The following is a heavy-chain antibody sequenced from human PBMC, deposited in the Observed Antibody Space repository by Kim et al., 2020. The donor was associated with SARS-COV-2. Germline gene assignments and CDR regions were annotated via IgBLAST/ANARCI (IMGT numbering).Heavy chain of an antibody. CDR2: T. Sequence: TYNPDSVGSRFTISRENAKNSLYLQMNSLRAGDTAVYYCARDRDNWYFDLWGRGTPVTVSS. V-gene: IGHV3-13*01. J-gene: IGHJ2*01. D-gene: IGHD2-15*01. CDR3: ARDRDNWYFDL.